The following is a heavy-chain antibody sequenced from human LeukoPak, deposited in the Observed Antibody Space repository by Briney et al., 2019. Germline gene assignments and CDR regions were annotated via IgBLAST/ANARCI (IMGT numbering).Heavy chain of an antibody. CDR1: GGSISSYY. D-gene: IGHD5-24*01. CDR3: ARFGRDGYNGYFDY. J-gene: IGHJ4*02. V-gene: IGHV4-59*01. Sequence: SETLSLTXTVSGGSISSYYWSWIRQPPGKGLEWIGYIYYSGSTNYNPSLKSRVTISVDTSKNQFSLKLSSVTAADTAVYYCARFGRDGYNGYFDYWGQGTLVTVSS. CDR2: IYYSGST.